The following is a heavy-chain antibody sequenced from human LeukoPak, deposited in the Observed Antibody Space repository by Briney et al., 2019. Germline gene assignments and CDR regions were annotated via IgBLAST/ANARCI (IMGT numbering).Heavy chain of an antibody. CDR1: GFTFSSYE. V-gene: IGHV3-48*03. CDR3: ARLPSGWYVVGRTEDLNTPY. Sequence: QPGGSLRLSCAASGFTFSSYEMNWVRQAPGKGLEWVSYISSSGSTIYYADSVKGRFTISRDNAKNSLYLQMNSLRAEDTAVYYCARLPSGWYVVGRTEDLNTPYWGQGALVTVSS. CDR2: ISSSGSTI. D-gene: IGHD6-19*01. J-gene: IGHJ4*02.